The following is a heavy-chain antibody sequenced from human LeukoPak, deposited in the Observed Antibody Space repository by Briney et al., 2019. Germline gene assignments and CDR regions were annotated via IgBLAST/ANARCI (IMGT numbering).Heavy chain of an antibody. D-gene: IGHD2-2*01. Sequence: GGSLRLSCAASGFTFSGSAMHWVRQASGKGLEWVGRIRSKANSYATAYAASVKGRFTISRDDSKNTAYLQMNSLKTEDTAVYYCTSSIIVVVPADDAFDIWGQGTMVTVSS. CDR1: GFTFSGSA. CDR2: IRSKANSYAT. V-gene: IGHV3-73*01. CDR3: TSSIIVVVPADDAFDI. J-gene: IGHJ3*02.